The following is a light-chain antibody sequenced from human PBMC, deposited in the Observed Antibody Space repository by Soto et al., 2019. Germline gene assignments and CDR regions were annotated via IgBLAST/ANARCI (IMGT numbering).Light chain of an antibody. V-gene: IGLV2-11*01. CDR2: DVN. J-gene: IGLJ2*01. CDR3: CSYAGNYRV. CDR1: SSDVGGYDF. Sequence: QSALTQPRSVSVSPGQSVTISFTGTSSDVGGYDFVFWYQQHPGKAPKLIIYDVNKRPSGVPDRFSGSKSGNTAYLTIAGLQAEHEADYCCCSYAGNYRVFGGVTKLSVL.